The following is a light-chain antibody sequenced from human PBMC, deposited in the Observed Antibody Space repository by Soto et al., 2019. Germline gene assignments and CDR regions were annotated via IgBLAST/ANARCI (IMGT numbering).Light chain of an antibody. CDR3: QNYNSAPWT. CDR1: QGITDY. CDR2: AAS. Sequence: SQSPSSLSASIGDRVTITCRASQGITDYLAWYQQKPGQVPNLLIYAASTLQSGVPSRFSGSGSGTDFTLTITGLQPEDVATYYCQNYNSAPWTFAQGTKVAIK. J-gene: IGKJ1*01. V-gene: IGKV1-27*01.